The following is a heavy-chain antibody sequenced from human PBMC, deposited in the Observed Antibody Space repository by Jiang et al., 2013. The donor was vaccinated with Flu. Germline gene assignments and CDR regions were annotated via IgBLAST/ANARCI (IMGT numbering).Heavy chain of an antibody. Sequence: QLLESGGGLVQPGGSLRLSCAASGFTVSSNYMSWVRQAPGKGLEWVSVIYSGGSTYYADSVKGRFTISRHNSKNTLYLQMNSLRAEDTAVYYCARDLRGTMVRGVPLGMDVWGQGTTVTVSS. V-gene: IGHV3-53*04. J-gene: IGHJ6*02. CDR3: ARDLRGTMVRGVPLGMDV. CDR1: GFTVSSNY. D-gene: IGHD3-10*01. CDR2: IYSGGST.